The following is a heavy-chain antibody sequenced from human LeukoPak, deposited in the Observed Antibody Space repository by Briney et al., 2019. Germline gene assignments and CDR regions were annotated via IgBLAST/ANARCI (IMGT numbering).Heavy chain of an antibody. CDR3: AKRGVVIRVILVGLHKEANYFDS. J-gene: IGHJ4*02. CDR2: FDPEDGET. V-gene: IGHV1-24*01. Sequence: GASVKVSCKVSGYSLTEFSMHWVRQAPGKGLEWMGGFDPEDGETIYTQKFQGRVTMTEDTSTDTAYMELSSLRVEDTAVYFCAKRGVVIRVILVGLHKEANYFDSWGQGALVTVSS. CDR1: GYSLTEFS. D-gene: IGHD3-22*01.